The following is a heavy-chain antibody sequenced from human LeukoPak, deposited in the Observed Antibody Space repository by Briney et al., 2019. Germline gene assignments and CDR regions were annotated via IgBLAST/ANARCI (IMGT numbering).Heavy chain of an antibody. V-gene: IGHV3-53*04. CDR2: IYSAGGT. CDR3: AKYRGGFDY. J-gene: IGHJ4*02. D-gene: IGHD2-2*02. CDR1: GFTVSSNY. Sequence: PGGSLRLSCAASGFTVSSNYMTWVRQAPGKGLEWVSLIYSAGGTYYTDSVKGRFTISRHSSKNTLYLQMNSLRGEDTAVYYCAKYRGGFDYWGQGTLVTVSS.